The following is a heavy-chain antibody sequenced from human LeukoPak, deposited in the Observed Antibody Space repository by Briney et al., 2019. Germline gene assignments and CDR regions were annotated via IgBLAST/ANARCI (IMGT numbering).Heavy chain of an antibody. CDR1: GGSISSGNYY. V-gene: IGHV4-61*02. D-gene: IGHD6-13*01. CDR3: ARGRRYSSSWPDPFDI. CDR2: IYSSGST. J-gene: IGHJ3*02. Sequence: SRTLSPTCTVSGGSISSGNYYWSWIRQPAGKGLEWIGRIYSSGSTNYNPSFKSRVTISVDTSKNQFSLKLSSVTAADTAVYYCARGRRYSSSWPDPFDIWGQGTMVTVSS.